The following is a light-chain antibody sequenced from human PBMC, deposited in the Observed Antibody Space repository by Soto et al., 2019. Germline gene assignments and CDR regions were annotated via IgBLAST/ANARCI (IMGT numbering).Light chain of an antibody. Sequence: QSVLTQPASVSGSPGQSITISCTGTSSDVGGYNYVSWYQQHPGKAPKLMIYDVSNRPSGVSNRFSGSKSGNTASLTISGLQAEDEADYYCSSYTNSSTLSNVVFGTGTKVTVL. V-gene: IGLV2-14*01. CDR3: SSYTNSSTLSNVV. J-gene: IGLJ1*01. CDR2: DVS. CDR1: SSDVGGYNY.